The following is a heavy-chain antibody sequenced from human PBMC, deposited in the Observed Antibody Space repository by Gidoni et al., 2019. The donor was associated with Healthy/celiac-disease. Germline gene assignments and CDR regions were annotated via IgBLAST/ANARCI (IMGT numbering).Heavy chain of an antibody. CDR1: GYTLTELS. V-gene: IGHV1-24*01. CDR2: VEPEDGET. Sequence: QVQLVQSGAEGKKPGAAVKVSCKVAGYTLTELSMHWVRQAPGKGLEWMGGVEPEDGETIYAQKFQGRFTMTEDTSTDTAYMELSSLRSEDTAVYYCATAGQWLVAARGFQHWGQGTLVTVSS. J-gene: IGHJ1*01. D-gene: IGHD6-19*01. CDR3: ATAGQWLVAARGFQH.